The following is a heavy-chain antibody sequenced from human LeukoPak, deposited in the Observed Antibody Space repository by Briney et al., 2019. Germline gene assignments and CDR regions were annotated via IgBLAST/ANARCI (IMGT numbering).Heavy chain of an antibody. CDR2: INPSGGST. J-gene: IGHJ3*02. V-gene: IGHV1-46*03. Sequence: ASVKVSCKASGYTFTNYYMHWVRQAPGQGLEWMGIINPSGGSTSYAQKFQGRVTMTRDTSTSTVYMELSSLRSEDTAVYYCARAFVCSSTSCYTGDAFDIWGQGTMVTVSS. CDR3: ARAFVCSSTSCYTGDAFDI. D-gene: IGHD2-2*02. CDR1: GYTFTNYY.